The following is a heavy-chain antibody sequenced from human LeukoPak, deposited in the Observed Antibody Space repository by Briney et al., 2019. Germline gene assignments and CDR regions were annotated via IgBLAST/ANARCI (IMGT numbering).Heavy chain of an antibody. Sequence: GGSLRLSCTASGFTFSSYTMSWVRQAPGKGLKWVSTITTGGPNTYYADSVKGRFTVSRDDSKNTLYLQVNSLRAEDTAVYYCAKDGGLWVSAHWGDSWGRGTLVTVSS. CDR3: AKDGGLWVSAHWGDS. CDR1: GFTFSSYT. J-gene: IGHJ4*02. V-gene: IGHV3-23*01. D-gene: IGHD7-27*01. CDR2: ITTGGPNT.